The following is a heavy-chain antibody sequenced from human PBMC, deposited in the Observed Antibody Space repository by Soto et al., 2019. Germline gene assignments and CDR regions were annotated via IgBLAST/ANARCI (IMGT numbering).Heavy chain of an antibody. CDR1: GGTFNTYA. CDR3: ARGRAYCGSDCYGASDI. J-gene: IGHJ3*02. V-gene: IGHV1-69*12. CDR2: IIPTSGRT. Sequence: QVQLVQSGAEVKKPGSSVKVSCKASGGTFNTYAITWVRQAPGQGLEWMGGIIPTSGRTDYAQKLQGRVTITADESTSIAHMGLRSLKSEDTAVYYCARGRAYCGSDCYGASDIWGQGTQVTVSS. D-gene: IGHD2-21*02.